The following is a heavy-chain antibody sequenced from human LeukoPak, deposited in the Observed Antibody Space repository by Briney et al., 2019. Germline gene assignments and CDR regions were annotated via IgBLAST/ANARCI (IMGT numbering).Heavy chain of an antibody. Sequence: GGSLRLSCAASGFTFSSYSMNWVRQAPGKGLEWVSYISSSSSTIYYADSVKGRFTISRDNAKNSLYLQMNSLRAEDTAVYYCARDFGPYGMDVWGQGTTVTVSS. CDR1: GFTFSSYS. CDR3: ARDFGPYGMDV. CDR2: ISSSSSTI. J-gene: IGHJ6*02. D-gene: IGHD3-16*01. V-gene: IGHV3-48*01.